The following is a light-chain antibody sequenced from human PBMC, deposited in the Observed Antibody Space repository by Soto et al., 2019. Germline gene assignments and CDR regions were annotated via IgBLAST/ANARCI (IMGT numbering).Light chain of an antibody. CDR3: QQGKSFPLT. V-gene: IGKV1-12*01. Sequence: DIQITQSPASLSSSLLDIVTITCRASQDINKWLAWYQQKPGLAPNLVIYTASRLHGGGPSRFSGSASGTDFTLTISSLQPEDVATYYCQQGKSFPLTFGGGTKV. CDR1: QDINKW. J-gene: IGKJ4*01. CDR2: TAS.